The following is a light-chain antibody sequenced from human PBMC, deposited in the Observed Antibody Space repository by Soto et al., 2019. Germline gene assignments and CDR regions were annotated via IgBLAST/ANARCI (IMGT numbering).Light chain of an antibody. J-gene: IGKJ5*01. V-gene: IGKV3D-11*01. CDR1: QGVSSY. Sequence: EIVLTQSPATLSLSPGERATLSCRASQGVSSYLAWYQQKPGQAPRLLIYDASNRATGIPARFSGSGPGTDFTLTISSLEPEDFAVYYCQQRSNCPSLGQGTRLEIK. CDR3: QQRSNCPS. CDR2: DAS.